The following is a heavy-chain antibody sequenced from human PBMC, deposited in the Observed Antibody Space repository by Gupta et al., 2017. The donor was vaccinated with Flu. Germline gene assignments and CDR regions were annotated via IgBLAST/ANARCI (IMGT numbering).Heavy chain of an antibody. CDR1: GYSISSGYY. D-gene: IGHD3-22*01. J-gene: IGHJ5*02. CDR3: AMANYYDSSGYKRLGWFDP. Sequence: QVQLQESGPGLVKPSETLSLTCAVSGYSISSGYYWGWIRQPPGKGLEWIGSIYHSGSTYYNPSLKSRVTISVDTSKNQFSLKLSSVTAADTAVYYCAMANYYDSSGYKRLGWFDPWGQGTLVTVSS. V-gene: IGHV4-38-2*01. CDR2: IYHSGST.